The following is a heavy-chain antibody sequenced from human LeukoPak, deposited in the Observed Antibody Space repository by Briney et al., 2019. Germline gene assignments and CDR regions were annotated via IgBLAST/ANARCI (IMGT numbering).Heavy chain of an antibody. V-gene: IGHV3-64*01. D-gene: IGHD3-3*02. CDR2: ISYNGGST. CDR1: GFTFTNYA. CDR3: ARRFAAQLAFVDV. J-gene: IGHJ6*04. Sequence: GGSLRLSCAASGFTFTNYAMHWVRQAPGKGLEYVSAISYNGGSTYYANSVKGRFTISRDNSKNTLYLQMGSLRAEDMAVYYCARRFAAQLAFVDVWGKGTTVTVSS.